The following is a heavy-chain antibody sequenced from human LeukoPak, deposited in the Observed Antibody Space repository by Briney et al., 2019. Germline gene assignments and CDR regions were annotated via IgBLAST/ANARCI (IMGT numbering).Heavy chain of an antibody. D-gene: IGHD3-22*01. V-gene: IGHV3-7*01. J-gene: IGHJ4*02. Sequence: GGSLRLSCAASGFTFSSYWMSWVRQAPGKGLEWVANIKQDGSEKYYVDSVKGRFTISRDNAKNSLYLQMNSLRAEDTAVYYCARDGRADPLYYYDSSGSPDYWGQGALATVSS. CDR3: ARDGRADPLYYYDSSGSPDY. CDR1: GFTFSSYW. CDR2: IKQDGSEK.